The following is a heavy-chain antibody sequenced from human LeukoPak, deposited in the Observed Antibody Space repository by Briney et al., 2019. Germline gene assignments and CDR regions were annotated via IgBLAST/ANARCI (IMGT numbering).Heavy chain of an antibody. D-gene: IGHD6-19*01. CDR2: ISGSGGST. CDR3: AKRGDRSGWSYDFDY. CDR1: GFTFSTFW. Sequence: GGSLRLSCAASGFTFSTFWMSWVRQAPGKGLEWVSAISGSGGSTYYADSVKGRFTISRDNSENTLYLQMSSLTDEDTAVYFCAKRGDRSGWSYDFDYWGQGTLVTVSS. J-gene: IGHJ4*02. V-gene: IGHV3-23*01.